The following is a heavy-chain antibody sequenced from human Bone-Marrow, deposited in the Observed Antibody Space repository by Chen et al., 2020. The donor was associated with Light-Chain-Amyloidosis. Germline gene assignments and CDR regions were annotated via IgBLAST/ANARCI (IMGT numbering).Heavy chain of an antibody. CDR3: ARQIWVRDLFFDH. J-gene: IGHJ4*02. CDR1: GFTFSSYE. Sequence: EVQLVESGGALVQPGGSLRLSCTASGFTFSSYEMNWVRQVPGKGLQWVSYISTSGFATYYADSVKGRFTISRDNAKNSLYLQISGLRDEDTAVYYGARQIWVRDLFFDHWGQGTLVTVSS. D-gene: IGHD3-10*01. CDR2: ISTSGFAT. V-gene: IGHV3-48*03.